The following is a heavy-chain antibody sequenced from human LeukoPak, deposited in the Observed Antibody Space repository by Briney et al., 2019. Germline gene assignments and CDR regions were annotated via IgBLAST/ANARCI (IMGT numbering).Heavy chain of an antibody. CDR1: GYTFTSYA. CDR3: ARGPYYDSSGYKSCDY. Sequence: GASVKVSCKASGYTFTSYAMHWVRQAPGQRLEWMGWINAGNGNTKYSQKFQGRVTITRDTSASTAYMELSSLRSEDTAVYYCARGPYYDSSGYKSCDYWGQGTLVTVSS. D-gene: IGHD3-22*01. V-gene: IGHV1-3*01. J-gene: IGHJ4*02. CDR2: INAGNGNT.